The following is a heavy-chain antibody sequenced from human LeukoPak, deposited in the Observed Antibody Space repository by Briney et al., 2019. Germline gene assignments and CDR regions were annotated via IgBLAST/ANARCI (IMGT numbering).Heavy chain of an antibody. V-gene: IGHV3-43*02. CDR3: AKDMGYYDSSGSVGFFDY. Sequence: PGGSLRLSCAASGFTFDDYAMRWVRQAPGKGLEWVSLISGDGGSTYYADSVKGRFTISRDNSKNSLYLQMNSLRTEDTALYYCAKDMGYYDSSGSVGFFDYWGQGTLVTVSS. CDR1: GFTFDDYA. J-gene: IGHJ4*02. D-gene: IGHD3-22*01. CDR2: ISGDGGST.